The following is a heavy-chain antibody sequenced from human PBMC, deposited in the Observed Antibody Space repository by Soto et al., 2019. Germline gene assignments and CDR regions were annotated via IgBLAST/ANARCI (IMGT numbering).Heavy chain of an antibody. CDR1: GFDFINYW. D-gene: IGHD3-22*01. Sequence: GGSLRLSCGASGFDFINYWMHLVRQAPGKGLEWVSYISSSSSTIYYADSVKGRFTISRDNAKNSLYLQMNSLRDEDTAVYYCARDDYYDTSGYLALFDYWGQGTLVTVSS. J-gene: IGHJ4*02. CDR2: ISSSSSTI. V-gene: IGHV3-48*02. CDR3: ARDDYYDTSGYLALFDY.